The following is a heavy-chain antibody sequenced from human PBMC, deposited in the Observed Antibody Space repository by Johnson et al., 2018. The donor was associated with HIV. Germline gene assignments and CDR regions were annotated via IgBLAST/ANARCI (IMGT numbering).Heavy chain of an antibody. Sequence: VQLVESGGGLVQPGGSPRLSCAASGFTFSTYWMHWVRQVPGKGLEWVSGISWNSGSIGYGDYVKGRFTISRDNSKNTLYLQMNSLRVEDTAVYYCAKPKTGIDAFDIWGQGTMVTVSS. CDR1: GFTFSTYW. D-gene: IGHD3-10*01. J-gene: IGHJ3*02. CDR2: ISWNSGSI. V-gene: IGHV3-74*01. CDR3: AKPKTGIDAFDI.